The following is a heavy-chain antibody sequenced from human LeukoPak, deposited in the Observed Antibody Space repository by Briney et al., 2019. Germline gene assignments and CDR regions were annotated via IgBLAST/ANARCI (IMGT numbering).Heavy chain of an antibody. J-gene: IGHJ5*02. CDR1: GFTFSTYG. D-gene: IGHD2-21*01. Sequence: GGSLRLSCAASGFTFSTYGMHWVRQAPGKGLEWVSAIGGSGGNIFYTGSVKGRFIISRDNSKNTLYLHMNSLRAEDTAIYYCARDNYSYRLDLWGQGTLVTVSS. CDR2: IGGSGGNI. CDR3: ARDNYSYRLDL. V-gene: IGHV3-23*01.